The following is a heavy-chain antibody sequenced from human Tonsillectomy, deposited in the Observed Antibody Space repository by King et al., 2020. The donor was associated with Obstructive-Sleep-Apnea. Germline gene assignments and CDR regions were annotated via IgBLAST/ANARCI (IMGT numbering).Heavy chain of an antibody. Sequence: VQLVESGGGLVQPGGSLRLSCAASGFSVSTTYMSWVRQAPGMGLECVSVIYSAGSIYYSDSVKGRFSGSRDTSKNTLSLLMNNVRAEDTAVYYCARVERGHLDYWGQGTLVTVSS. V-gene: IGHV3-66*01. CDR1: GFSVSTTY. J-gene: IGHJ4*02. CDR2: IYSAGSI. CDR3: ARVERGHLDY.